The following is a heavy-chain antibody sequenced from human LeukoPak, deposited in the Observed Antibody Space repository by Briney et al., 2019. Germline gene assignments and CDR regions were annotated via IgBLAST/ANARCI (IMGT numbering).Heavy chain of an antibody. D-gene: IGHD1-1*01. J-gene: IGHJ6*03. CDR1: GYSISSGYY. CDR2: IYHSGST. V-gene: IGHV4-38-2*02. CDR3: ARNGAGYYYYMDV. Sequence: SETLSLTCTVSGYSISSGYYWGWIRQPPGKGLEWIGSIYHSGSTYYNPSLKSRVTISVDTSKNQFSLKLSSVTAADTAVYYCARNGAGYYYYMDVWGEGTTVTVSS.